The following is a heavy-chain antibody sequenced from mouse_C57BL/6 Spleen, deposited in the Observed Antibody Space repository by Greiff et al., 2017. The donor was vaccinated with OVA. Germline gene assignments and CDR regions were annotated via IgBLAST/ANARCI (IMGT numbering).Heavy chain of an antibody. V-gene: IGHV7-3*01. Sequence: EVMLVESGGGLVQPGGSLSLSCAASGFTFTDYYMSWVRQPPGKALEWLGFIRNKANGYTTEYSASVKGRFTISRDNSQSILYLQMNALRAEDSATYYCARSYDYGTWFAYWGQGTLVTVSA. CDR2: IRNKANGYTT. CDR1: GFTFTDYY. J-gene: IGHJ3*01. D-gene: IGHD2-4*01. CDR3: ARSYDYGTWFAY.